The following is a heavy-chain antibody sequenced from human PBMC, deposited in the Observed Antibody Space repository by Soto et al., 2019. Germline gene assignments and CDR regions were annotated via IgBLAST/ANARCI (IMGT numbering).Heavy chain of an antibody. Sequence: QVQLVQSGTEVKRPGASVRVSCNPSGYTFTSYYINWVPQSPGQGLEYMGWMNPSTGHTGYAQRFQGRVTMTRNIATGMVYGELSRLISADTAVYYWVGWKRRGVPSGAMDVWGQGTTVNVSS. CDR1: GYTFTSYY. J-gene: IGHJ6*02. D-gene: IGHD3-10*01. CDR3: VGWKRRGVPSGAMDV. V-gene: IGHV1-8*01. CDR2: MNPSTGHT.